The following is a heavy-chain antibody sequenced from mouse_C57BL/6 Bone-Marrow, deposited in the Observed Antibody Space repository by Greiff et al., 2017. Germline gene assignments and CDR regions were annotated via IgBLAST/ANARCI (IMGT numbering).Heavy chain of an antibody. V-gene: IGHV1-19*01. CDR2: INPYNGGT. D-gene: IGHD1-1*01. CDR1: GYTFTDYY. J-gene: IGHJ3*01. Sequence: EVQLQQSGPVLVKPGASVKMSCKASGYTFTDYYMNWVKQSHGKSLEWIGVINPYNGGTSYNQKFKGKATLTVDKSSSTAYMELNSLTSEDSAVYYCARAYGSSYGRFAYWGQGTLVTVSA. CDR3: ARAYGSSYGRFAY.